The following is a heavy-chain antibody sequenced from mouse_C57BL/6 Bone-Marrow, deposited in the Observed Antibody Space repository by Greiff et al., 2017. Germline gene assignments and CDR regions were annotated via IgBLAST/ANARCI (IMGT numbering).Heavy chain of an antibody. V-gene: IGHV1-69*01. CDR1: GYTFTSYW. Sequence: QVQLQQPGAELVMPGASVKLSCKASGYTFTSYWMHWVKQRPGQGLEWIGEIDPSDSYTNYNQKFKGKSTLTVDKSSSTAYMQLSSLTSEDSAVYYGARDYGRSSPSWFAYWGQGTLVTVSA. D-gene: IGHD1-1*01. J-gene: IGHJ3*01. CDR3: ARDYGRSSPSWFAY. CDR2: IDPSDSYT.